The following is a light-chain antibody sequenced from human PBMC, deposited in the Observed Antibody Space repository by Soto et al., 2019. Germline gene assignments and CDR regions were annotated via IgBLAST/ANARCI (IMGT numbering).Light chain of an antibody. CDR2: DVS. CDR1: SSDIGAYNS. CDR3: SSYTSTSTRV. Sequence: QSALTQPASVSASPGQSITISCTGTSSDIGAYNSVSWYQQHPVKAPQLMIYDVSYRPSGISSRFSGSKSGNTASLTISGLQADDEADYYCSSYTSTSTRVFGGGTKLTVL. V-gene: IGLV2-14*01. J-gene: IGLJ2*01.